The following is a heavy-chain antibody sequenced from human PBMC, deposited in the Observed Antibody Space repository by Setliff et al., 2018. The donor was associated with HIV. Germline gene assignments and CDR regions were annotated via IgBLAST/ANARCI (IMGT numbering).Heavy chain of an antibody. D-gene: IGHD3-3*01. J-gene: IGHJ4*02. CDR3: ARQFGGGFYFDY. CDR1: GGTISASGYY. Sequence: SETLSLTCTVSGGTISASGYYWTWIRHHPRKGLEWIGYIYYSGNTYYNPSLKSRVTISVDTSKNQFSLRLSSVTAADTAVYYCARQFGGGFYFDYWGRGTLVTVSS. V-gene: IGHV4-31*03. CDR2: IYYSGNT.